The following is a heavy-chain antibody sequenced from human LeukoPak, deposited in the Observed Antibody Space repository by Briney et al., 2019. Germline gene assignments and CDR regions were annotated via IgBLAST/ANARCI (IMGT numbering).Heavy chain of an antibody. CDR1: GGSIGTYY. D-gene: IGHD1-1*01. CDR3: ARGQQVAQVDHYSYYMDV. Sequence: SETLSLTCTVSGGSIGTYYWSWMRQRAGKGLEWIGRIYTSEYTNYNSSLQSRVTISVDKSKNQFSLRLTSVTAADTAVYFCARGQQVAQVDHYSYYMDVWGKGTTVIVS. V-gene: IGHV4-4*07. CDR2: IYTSEYT. J-gene: IGHJ6*03.